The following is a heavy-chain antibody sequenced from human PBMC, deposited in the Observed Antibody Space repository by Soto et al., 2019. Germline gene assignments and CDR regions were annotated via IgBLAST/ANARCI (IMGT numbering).Heavy chain of an antibody. D-gene: IGHD1-1*01. CDR1: GGSIRRYW. V-gene: IGHV4-4*07. CDR2: IYNSGST. CDR3: VIKLARWAPYATHV. Sequence: SETLSLTCAVSGGSIRRYWWSWIRQPAGKGPEWIGRIYNSGSTDDNPFLKSRITMSLDTSKNQISLKMSSVTVADTAVYYCVIKLARWAPYATHVRGEATTVT. J-gene: IGHJ6*02.